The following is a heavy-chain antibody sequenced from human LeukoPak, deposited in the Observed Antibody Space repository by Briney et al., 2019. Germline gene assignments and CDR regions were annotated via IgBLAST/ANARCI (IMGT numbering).Heavy chain of an antibody. J-gene: IGHJ4*02. CDR3: ARGRTIFGVVKLCGEFDY. Sequence: PSETLSLTCTVSGGSISSYYWSRIRQPPGKGLEWIGYIYYSGSTNYNPSLKSRVTISVDTSKNQFSLKLSSVTAADTAVYYCARGRTIFGVVKLCGEFDYWGQGTLVTVSS. V-gene: IGHV4-59*01. CDR1: GGSISSYY. CDR2: IYYSGST. D-gene: IGHD3-3*01.